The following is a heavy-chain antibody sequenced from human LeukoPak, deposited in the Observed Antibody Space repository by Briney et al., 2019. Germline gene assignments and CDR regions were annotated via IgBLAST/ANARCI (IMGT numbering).Heavy chain of an antibody. Sequence: SETLSLTCSVSGGSISSSSYYWGWIRQPPGKGLEWIGNIYYSGSTDYNPSLKSRVTISVDTSKNQFSLKLSSVTAADTAVYYCARQTGSGLFSLPGGQGTLVTVSS. CDR3: ARQTGSGLFSLP. V-gene: IGHV4-39*01. D-gene: IGHD3-10*01. CDR2: IYYSGST. CDR1: GGSISSSSYY. J-gene: IGHJ4*02.